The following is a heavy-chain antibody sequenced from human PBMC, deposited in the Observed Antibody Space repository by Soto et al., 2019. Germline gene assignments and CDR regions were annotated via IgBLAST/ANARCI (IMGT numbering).Heavy chain of an antibody. CDR1: GYTFTSYG. CDR3: ARDWFGIDY. J-gene: IGHJ4*02. V-gene: IGHV1-18*01. Sequence: QVQLVQSGAEVKKPGSSVKVSCKASGYTFTSYGISWVRQAPGQGLEWMGWINPYNGNTNDAQKLQGRVTMTADTTTNTAYMDLRSLRSDDTAVDYCARDWFGIDYWGQGTLVTVSS. CDR2: INPYNGNT. D-gene: IGHD3-16*01.